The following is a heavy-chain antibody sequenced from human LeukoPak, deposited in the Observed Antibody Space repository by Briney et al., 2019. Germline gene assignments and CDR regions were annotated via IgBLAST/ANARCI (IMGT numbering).Heavy chain of an antibody. CDR3: ARESSESFDI. Sequence: PGGSLRLSCAASGFTFSSYSMNWVRQAPGKGLEWVSSIGSRSTSIYYADSVKGRFTISRDNAKNSLYLQMNSLRAEGTAVYYCARESSESFDIWGQGTMVTVSS. J-gene: IGHJ3*02. D-gene: IGHD6-25*01. CDR1: GFTFSSYS. V-gene: IGHV3-21*01. CDR2: IGSRSTSI.